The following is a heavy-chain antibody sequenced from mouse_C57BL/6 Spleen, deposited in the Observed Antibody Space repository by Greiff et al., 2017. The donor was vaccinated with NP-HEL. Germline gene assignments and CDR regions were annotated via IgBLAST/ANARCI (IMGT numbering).Heavy chain of an antibody. CDR1: GYSITSGYD. Sequence: ESGPGMVKPSQSLSLTCTVTGYSITSGYDWHWIRHFPGNKLEWMGYISYSGSTNYNPSLKSRISITHDTAKNHFFLKLNSVTTEDTATYYCARGRVLGYLDYWGQGTTLTVSS. CDR3: ARGRVLGYLDY. CDR2: ISYSGST. V-gene: IGHV3-1*01. J-gene: IGHJ2*01.